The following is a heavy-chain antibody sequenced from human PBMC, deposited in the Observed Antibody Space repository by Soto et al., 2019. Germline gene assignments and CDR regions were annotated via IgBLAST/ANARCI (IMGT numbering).Heavy chain of an antibody. V-gene: IGHV1-2*02. D-gene: IGHD2-15*01. Sequence: ASVKVSCKASGYTFTAYYMHWVRQAPGQGLERMGWINPNSGGTHYAQKFQGRVTMTGDTSINTAYMELSRLRSDDTAMYYCASDYCSGICNWFDPWGQGTLVTVSS. CDR2: INPNSGGT. J-gene: IGHJ5*02. CDR1: GYTFTAYY. CDR3: ASDYCSGICNWFDP.